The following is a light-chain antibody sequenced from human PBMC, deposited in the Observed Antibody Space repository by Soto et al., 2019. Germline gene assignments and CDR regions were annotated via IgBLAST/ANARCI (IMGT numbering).Light chain of an antibody. CDR3: SSYTTSSTLPAV. J-gene: IGLJ7*01. V-gene: IGLV2-14*01. CDR2: EVN. CDR1: GSDVGGYNY. Sequence: QSALTQPASVSGSPGQSITISCTGTGSDVGGYNYVSWYQQHPGKAPKLMIYEVNNRPSGVSNRFSGSKSGNTASPTISGLQAEDEADYYCSSYTTSSTLPAVFGGGTQLTVL.